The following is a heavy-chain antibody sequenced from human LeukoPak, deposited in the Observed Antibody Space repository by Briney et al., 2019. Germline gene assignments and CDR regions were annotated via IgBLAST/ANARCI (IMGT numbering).Heavy chain of an antibody. CDR1: GFTFSSYA. V-gene: IGHV3-23*01. CDR3: AKADYDYVWGRY. Sequence: GGSLRLSCAASGFTFSSYAMSWVRQAPGKGLEWVSAISGSGGSTYYADSVKGRFTISRDNSKNTLYLRMNSLRAEDTAVYYCAKADYDYVWGRYWGQGTLVTVSS. CDR2: ISGSGGST. J-gene: IGHJ4*02. D-gene: IGHD3-16*01.